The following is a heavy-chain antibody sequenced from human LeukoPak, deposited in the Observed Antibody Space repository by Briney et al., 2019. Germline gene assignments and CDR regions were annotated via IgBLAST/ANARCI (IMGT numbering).Heavy chain of an antibody. CDR1: GFTFNIYA. Sequence: GGSLRLSCAASGFTFNIYAMTWVRQAPGKGLEWVSGISGSGGSTYYADSVKARFTISRDNSMNTLFLQMNSLRAEDTAVYYCAKDRGYSGYDEDYWGQGTLVTVSS. J-gene: IGHJ4*02. CDR2: ISGSGGST. V-gene: IGHV3-23*01. D-gene: IGHD5-12*01. CDR3: AKDRGYSGYDEDY.